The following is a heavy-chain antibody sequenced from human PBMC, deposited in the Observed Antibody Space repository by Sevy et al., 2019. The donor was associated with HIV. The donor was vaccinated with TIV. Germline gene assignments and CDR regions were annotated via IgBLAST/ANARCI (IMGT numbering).Heavy chain of an antibody. CDR1: GGSISNYY. J-gene: IGHJ4*02. CDR2: IYYSWST. D-gene: IGHD6-13*01. Sequence: SETLSLTCTVSGGSISNYYWSWIRQPPGKGLEWIGYIYYSWSTNYNPSLKSRVTISVDTSKNQFSLKLSSVTAADTAVYYCARERQLVLDYWGQGTLVTVSS. CDR3: ARERQLVLDY. V-gene: IGHV4-59*01.